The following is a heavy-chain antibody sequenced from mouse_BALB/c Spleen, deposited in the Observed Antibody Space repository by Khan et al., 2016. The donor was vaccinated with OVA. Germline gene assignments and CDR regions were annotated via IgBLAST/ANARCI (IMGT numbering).Heavy chain of an antibody. Sequence: DVHLVESGGDLVKPGGSLKLSCAASGFTFSTYGMSWVRQTPDKRLEWVATVSTGGSYTYYPDSVKGRFTISRDNAKNTLYLQMGGLKSEDTAMFYCTRLAYYYDSEGFAYWGQGTLVTVSA. CDR3: TRLAYYYDSEGFAY. CDR2: VSTGGSYT. D-gene: IGHD1-1*01. CDR1: GFTFSTYG. J-gene: IGHJ3*01. V-gene: IGHV5-6*01.